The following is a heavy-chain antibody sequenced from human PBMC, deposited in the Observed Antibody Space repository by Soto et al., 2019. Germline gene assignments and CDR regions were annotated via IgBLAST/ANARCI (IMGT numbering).Heavy chain of an antibody. CDR3: ARDPAWGSAHDGFDI. Sequence: GESLKISCKGSGYTFTNYWIGWVRQMPGKGLEWMGIIYPGDSDTRYSPSLQGQVTISVDKSISTAYLQWSSLKASDTAMYYCARDPAWGSAHDGFDISGHGTRVTVSS. CDR2: IYPGDSDT. V-gene: IGHV5-51*01. J-gene: IGHJ3*02. D-gene: IGHD7-27*01. CDR1: GYTFTNYW.